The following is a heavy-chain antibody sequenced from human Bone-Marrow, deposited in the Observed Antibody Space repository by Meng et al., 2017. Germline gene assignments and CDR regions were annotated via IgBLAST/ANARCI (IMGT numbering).Heavy chain of an antibody. CDR3: ARGDGYNRYFDY. J-gene: IGHJ4*02. Sequence: QLQLQESGPGLVKPSETLSRTCTVSGGSTTSTSYYWDWIRQSPAKGLEWIGTIGYSGTIVYNPSLSSRVTMTLDTSKNQFSLKLSSVTAADTAVYYCARGDGYNRYFDYWGQGTLVTVSS. V-gene: IGHV4-39*07. CDR2: IGYSGTI. D-gene: IGHD5-24*01. CDR1: GGSTTSTSYY.